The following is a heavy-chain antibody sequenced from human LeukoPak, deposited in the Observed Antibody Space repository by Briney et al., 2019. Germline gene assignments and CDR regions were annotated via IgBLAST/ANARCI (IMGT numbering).Heavy chain of an antibody. Sequence: NASETLSLTCTVSGGSISSYYWSWIRQPPGKGLEWIGYIYYSGSTNYNPSLKSRVTISVDTSKNQFSLKLSSVTAADTAVYYCARHFLDCSSTSCYEAAAFDIWGQGTMVTVSS. CDR2: IYYSGST. J-gene: IGHJ3*02. CDR3: ARHFLDCSSTSCYEAAAFDI. D-gene: IGHD2-2*01. V-gene: IGHV4-59*08. CDR1: GGSISSYY.